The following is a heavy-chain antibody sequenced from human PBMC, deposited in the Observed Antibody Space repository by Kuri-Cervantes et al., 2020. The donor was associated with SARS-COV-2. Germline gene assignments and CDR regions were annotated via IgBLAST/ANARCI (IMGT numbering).Heavy chain of an antibody. CDR2: IYYIGST. Sequence: LRLSCTVSGGSISSGDYYWSWIRQPPGKGLEWIGYIYYIGSTYYNPSLKSRVTISVDTSKNQFSLKLSSVTAADTAVYYCARAYSNYVFVYYYYGMDVWGQGTTVTVSS. V-gene: IGHV4-30-4*01. D-gene: IGHD4-11*01. J-gene: IGHJ6*02. CDR3: ARAYSNYVFVYYYYGMDV. CDR1: GGSISSGDYY.